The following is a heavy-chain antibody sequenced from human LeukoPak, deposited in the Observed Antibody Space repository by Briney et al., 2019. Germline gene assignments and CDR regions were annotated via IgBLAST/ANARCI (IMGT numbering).Heavy chain of an antibody. CDR1: GFTFSSYA. J-gene: IGHJ1*01. D-gene: IGHD3-3*01. CDR3: AKVRIFGGYDFRGYFQH. V-gene: IGHV3-23*01. Sequence: GGSLRLSCAASGFTFSSYAMSWVRQAPGKGLEWVSAISGSGGSTYYADSVKGRFTISRDNSKNTLYLQMNSLRAEDTAVYYCAKVRIFGGYDFRGYFQHWGQGTLVTVSS. CDR2: ISGSGGST.